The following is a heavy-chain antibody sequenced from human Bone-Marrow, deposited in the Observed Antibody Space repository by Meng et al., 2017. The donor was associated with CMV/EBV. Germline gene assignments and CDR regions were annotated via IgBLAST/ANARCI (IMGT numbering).Heavy chain of an antibody. CDR1: GFTFSSYG. D-gene: IGHD4/OR15-4a*01. Sequence: QVQLVESXXGXVQPGXXRXXSCAASGFTFSSYGMHWVRQAPGKGLEWVAFIRYDGSNKYYADSVKGRFTISRDNSKNTLYLQMNSLRAEDTAVYYCAKDLGAIYYFDYWGQGTLVTVSS. J-gene: IGHJ4*02. CDR2: IRYDGSNK. V-gene: IGHV3-30*02. CDR3: AKDLGAIYYFDY.